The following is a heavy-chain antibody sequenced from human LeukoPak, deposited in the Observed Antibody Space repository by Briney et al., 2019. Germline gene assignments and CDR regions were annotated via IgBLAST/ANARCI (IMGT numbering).Heavy chain of an antibody. D-gene: IGHD3-22*01. CDR2: INPNSGGT. CDR3: ARTYYYDSSGYY. CDR1: GYTFTGYY. Sequence: APVKVSCKASGYTFTGYYMHWVRQAPGQGLEWMGRINPNSGGTNYAQKFQGRVTMTRDTSISTAYMELSRLRSDDTAVYYCARTYYYDSSGYYWSQGTLVTVSS. J-gene: IGHJ4*02. V-gene: IGHV1-2*06.